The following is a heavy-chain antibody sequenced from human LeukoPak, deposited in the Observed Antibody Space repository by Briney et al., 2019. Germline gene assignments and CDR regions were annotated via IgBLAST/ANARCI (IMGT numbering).Heavy chain of an antibody. V-gene: IGHV4-59*01. Sequence: SETLSLTCTVSGCSISSYYWSWIRQSPGKGLEWIGSIYYSGSTNYNPSLKSRVTISVDTSNNQFSLKLSSVTAADTAVYYCARGFSGWTRYDYWGQGTLVTVSS. J-gene: IGHJ4*02. CDR1: GCSISSYY. CDR3: ARGFSGWTRYDY. CDR2: IYYSGST. D-gene: IGHD6-19*01.